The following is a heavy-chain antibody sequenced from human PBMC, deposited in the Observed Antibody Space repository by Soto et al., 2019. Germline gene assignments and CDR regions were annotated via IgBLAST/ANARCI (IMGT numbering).Heavy chain of an antibody. CDR3: ARVAVAARPRWYNWFDP. CDR1: GYTFTDYD. J-gene: IGHJ5*02. CDR2: MNPNSGET. Sequence: QEQLVQSGAEVKKPGASVKVSCKTSGYTFTDYDINWVRQATGQGLEWIGWMNPNSGETGYAQKFQGRVTMIRSASLSTAYLELSSLRSEDTAVYYSARVAVAARPRWYNWFDPWGQGTLVTVSS. V-gene: IGHV1-8*01. D-gene: IGHD2-15*01.